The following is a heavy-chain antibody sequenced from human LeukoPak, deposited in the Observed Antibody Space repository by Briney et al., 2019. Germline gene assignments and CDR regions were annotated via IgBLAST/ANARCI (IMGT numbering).Heavy chain of an antibody. D-gene: IGHD2-15*01. CDR3: ARVPCSGGSCYGGYYYYMDV. CDR2: IYYSGST. V-gene: IGHV4-59*01. Sequence: SETLSLTCTVSGGSIRSYYWSWIRQPPGKGLEWIGYIYYSGSTNYNPSLKSRVTISVDTSKNQFSLKLSSVTAADTAVYYCARVPCSGGSCYGGYYYYMDVWGKGTTVTVSS. CDR1: GGSIRSYY. J-gene: IGHJ6*03.